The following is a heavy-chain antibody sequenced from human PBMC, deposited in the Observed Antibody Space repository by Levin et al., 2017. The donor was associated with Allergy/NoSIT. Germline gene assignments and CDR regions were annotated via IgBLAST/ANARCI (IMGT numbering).Heavy chain of an antibody. J-gene: IGHJ1*01. Sequence: GSLRLSCAVYGGSFSGYYWSWIRQPPGKGLEWIGEINHSGSTNYNPSLKSRVTISVDTSKNQFSLKLSSVTAADTAVYYCASTFRQDIVVVPAAISGYFQHWGQGTLVTVSS. CDR3: ASTFRQDIVVVPAAISGYFQH. V-gene: IGHV4-34*01. CDR2: INHSGST. D-gene: IGHD2-2*01. CDR1: GGSFSGYY.